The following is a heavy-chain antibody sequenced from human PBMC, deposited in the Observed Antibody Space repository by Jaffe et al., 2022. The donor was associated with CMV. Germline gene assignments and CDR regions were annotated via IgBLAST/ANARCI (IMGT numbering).Heavy chain of an antibody. CDR3: AREGSLHSGSYFFDY. Sequence: EVQLVESGGGLVQPGGSLRLSCAASGFTFSSYEMNWVRQAPGKGLEWVSYISSSGSTIYYADSVKGRFTISRDNAKNSLYLQMNSLRAEDTAVYYCAREGSLHSGSYFFDYWGQGTLVTVSS. J-gene: IGHJ4*02. CDR2: ISSSGSTI. D-gene: IGHD1-26*01. V-gene: IGHV3-48*03. CDR1: GFTFSSYE.